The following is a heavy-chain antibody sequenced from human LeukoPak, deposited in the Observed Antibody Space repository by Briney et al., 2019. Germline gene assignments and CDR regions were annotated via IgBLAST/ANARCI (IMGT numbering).Heavy chain of an antibody. CDR1: AFSVTSNY. CDR2: FYKDGST. CDR3: TRDSGGDTNGYPSR. Sequence: PGGSLRLSCATSAFSVTSNYMSWVRQAPGKGLEWVSVFYKDGSTYHRDSVKGRFTISRDNAKNTVNLHMNTLRVEDTGLYYCTRDSGGDTNGYPSRWGQGTLVTVSS. V-gene: IGHV3-66*01. J-gene: IGHJ4*02. D-gene: IGHD2-8*01.